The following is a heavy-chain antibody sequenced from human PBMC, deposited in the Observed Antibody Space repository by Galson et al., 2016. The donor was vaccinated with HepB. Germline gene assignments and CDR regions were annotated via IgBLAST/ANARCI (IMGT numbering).Heavy chain of an antibody. D-gene: IGHD3-22*01. J-gene: IGHJ2*01. V-gene: IGHV4-59*12. Sequence: SETLSLTCAVSGVSINDYYWSWIRQPPGKGLEWIGYVHFTGSTYYNPSLKSRLTISVDTSKNQFSLKLTSVTAADTAVYYCARDNDSGGDYPGYWYFDLWGRGTLVTVSS. CDR3: ARDNDSGGDYPGYWYFDL. CDR1: GVSINDYY. CDR2: VHFTGST.